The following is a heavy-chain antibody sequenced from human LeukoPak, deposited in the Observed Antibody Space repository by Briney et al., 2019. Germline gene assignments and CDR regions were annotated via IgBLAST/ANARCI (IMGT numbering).Heavy chain of an antibody. D-gene: IGHD6-13*01. J-gene: IGHJ4*02. CDR3: ARASSGGIAAAAFDY. V-gene: IGHV1-69*04. CDR1: GGTFSSYA. CDR2: IIPILGIA. Sequence: ASVKVSCKASGGTFSSYAISWVRQAPGQGVEWMGRIIPILGIANYAQKFQGRVTITADKSTSTAYMELSSLRSEDTAVYYCARASSGGIAAAAFDYWGQGTLVTVSS.